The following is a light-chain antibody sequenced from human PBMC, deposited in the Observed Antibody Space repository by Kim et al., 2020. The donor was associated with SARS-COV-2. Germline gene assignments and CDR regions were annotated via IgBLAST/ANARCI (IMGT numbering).Light chain of an antibody. Sequence: QSALTQPPSASGSPGQSVTISCTGTSSYVGGYNYVSWYQQHPGKAPKLIIYEVSKRPSGVPDRFSGSKSGNTASLTVSGLQAEDEADYYCSSYAGSTPYVFGTGTRSPS. J-gene: IGLJ1*01. CDR2: EVS. CDR3: SSYAGSTPYV. V-gene: IGLV2-8*01. CDR1: SSYVGGYNY.